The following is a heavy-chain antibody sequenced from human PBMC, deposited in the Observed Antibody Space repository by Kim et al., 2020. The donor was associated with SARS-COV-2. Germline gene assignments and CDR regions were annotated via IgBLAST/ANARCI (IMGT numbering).Heavy chain of an antibody. J-gene: IGHJ3*02. Sequence: GGSLRLSCAASGFTFSSYSMNWVRQAPGKGLEWVSSISSSSSYIYYADSVKGRFTISRDNAKNSLYLQMNSLRAEDTAVYYCARDQGAGELPLGDALDIWGQGTMVTVSS. CDR3: ARDQGAGELPLGDALDI. V-gene: IGHV3-21*04. CDR1: GFTFSSYS. CDR2: ISSSSSYI. D-gene: IGHD3-16*02.